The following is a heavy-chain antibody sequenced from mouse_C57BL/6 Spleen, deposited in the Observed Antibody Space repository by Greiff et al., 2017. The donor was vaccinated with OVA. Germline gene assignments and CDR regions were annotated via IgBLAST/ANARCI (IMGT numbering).Heavy chain of an antibody. CDR2: INTNNGGT. D-gene: IGHD2-10*02. J-gene: IGHJ4*01. CDR1: GYTFTDYY. V-gene: IGHV1-26*01. CDR3: ARNDLSIWAMDY. Sequence: VQLQQSGPELVKPGASVKISCKASGYTFTDYYMNWVKQSHGKSLEWIGDINTNNGGTSYNQKFKGKATLNVDKSSSTAYMELRSLTSEDSAVYYCARNDLSIWAMDYWGQGTSVTVSS.